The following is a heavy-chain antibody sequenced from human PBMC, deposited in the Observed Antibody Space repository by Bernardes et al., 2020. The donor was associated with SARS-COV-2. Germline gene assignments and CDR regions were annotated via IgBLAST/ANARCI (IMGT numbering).Heavy chain of an antibody. CDR2: ISSGGVST. J-gene: IGHJ6*02. CDR3: ARADFSGWDPDYGLDV. CDR1: GFTFSSHA. Sequence: GSLRLPCIASGFTFSSHAMHWVRQVPGKGLKYVAGISSGGVSTTYADSVKGRVTISRENFKNTLYLQMGGLRPEDMGVYYCARADFSGWDPDYGLDVWGQGTTVTVSS. D-gene: IGHD6-19*01. V-gene: IGHV3-64*02.